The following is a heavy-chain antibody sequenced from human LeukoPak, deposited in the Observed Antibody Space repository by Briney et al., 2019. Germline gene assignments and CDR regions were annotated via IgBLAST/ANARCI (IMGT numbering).Heavy chain of an antibody. V-gene: IGHV3-21*01. Sequence: GGSLRLSCAASGFTFADYSMNWVRQAPGKGLEWVSSISSSSSYIYYADSLKGRFTISRDNARNSLFLQMNSLRAEDTAVYYCARGGRSTYFDWSPDYWGQGTLVTVSS. J-gene: IGHJ4*02. CDR1: GFTFADYS. D-gene: IGHD3-9*01. CDR3: ARGGRSTYFDWSPDY. CDR2: ISSSSSYI.